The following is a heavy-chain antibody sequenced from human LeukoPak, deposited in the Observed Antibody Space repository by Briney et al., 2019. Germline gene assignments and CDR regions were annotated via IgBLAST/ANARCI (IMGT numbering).Heavy chain of an antibody. J-gene: IGHJ6*02. V-gene: IGHV3-9*01. CDR3: AKDEVEFIGYCSSTSCPRMDV. D-gene: IGHD2-2*01. CDR1: GFTFDDYA. Sequence: LSGGSLRLSCAASGFTFDDYAMPWVRQAPGKGLEWVSGISWNSGSIGYADSVKGRFTISRDNAKNSLYLQMNSLRAEDTALYYCAKDEVEFIGYCSSTSCPRMDVWGQGTTVTVSS. CDR2: ISWNSGSI.